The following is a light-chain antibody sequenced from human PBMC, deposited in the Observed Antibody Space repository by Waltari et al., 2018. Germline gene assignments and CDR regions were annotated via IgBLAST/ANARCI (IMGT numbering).Light chain of an antibody. Sequence: ETVMTQSPATLSVSPGEGPTLPCRASESVSTKLAWYQRKSGQAPRLLIYGASTRATGIPARFSGTGSGTEFTLTVSSLQSEDFALYYCQQYSNWPPTFGQGTKVDIK. CDR2: GAS. CDR3: QQYSNWPPT. CDR1: ESVSTK. J-gene: IGKJ1*01. V-gene: IGKV3-15*01.